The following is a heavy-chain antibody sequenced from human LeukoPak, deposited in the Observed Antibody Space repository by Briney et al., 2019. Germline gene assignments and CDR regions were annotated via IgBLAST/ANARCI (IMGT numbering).Heavy chain of an antibody. CDR2: ISSSSSYI. Sequence: GGSLRLSCAASGFTFSSYSMNWVRQAPGKGLEWVSSISSSSSYIYYADSVRGRFTISRDNAKNSLYLQMNRLRAEDTAVYYCARESPYSSSWYRAAFDIWGQGKMVTVSS. CDR1: GFTFSSYS. J-gene: IGHJ3*02. CDR3: ARESPYSSSWYRAAFDI. D-gene: IGHD6-13*01. V-gene: IGHV3-21*01.